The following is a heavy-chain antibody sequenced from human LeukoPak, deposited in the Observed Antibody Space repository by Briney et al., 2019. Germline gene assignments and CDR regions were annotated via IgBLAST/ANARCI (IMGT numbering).Heavy chain of an antibody. CDR3: ARVSPHDVGWLDP. J-gene: IGHJ5*02. Sequence: PSQTLSLTCSVSGGSISNGGYYWSWIRQPPGKGLEWIGYIHYSGNTYYNPSLKSRVTISVDTSKNQFSLKLSSVTAADTAVYSCARVSPHDVGWLDPWGQGTLVTVS. CDR2: IHYSGNT. CDR1: GGSISNGGYY. D-gene: IGHD2-15*01. V-gene: IGHV4-30-4*01.